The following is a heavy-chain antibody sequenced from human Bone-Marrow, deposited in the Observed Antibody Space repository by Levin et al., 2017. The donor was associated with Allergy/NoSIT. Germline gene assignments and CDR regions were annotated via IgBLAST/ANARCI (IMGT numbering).Heavy chain of an antibody. V-gene: IGHV3-23*01. D-gene: IGHD3/OR15-3a*01. CDR2: ITNSGDGT. Sequence: GGSLRLSCAASGFTFTDFAMTWVRQAPGKGPQWVSVITNSGDGTLYADSVKGRFTISRDNSKNTVDLQMNSLTADDTAVYYCASDFWHGAFHIWGQGTMVTVSS. CDR3: ASDFWHGAFHI. CDR1: GFTFTDFA. J-gene: IGHJ3*02.